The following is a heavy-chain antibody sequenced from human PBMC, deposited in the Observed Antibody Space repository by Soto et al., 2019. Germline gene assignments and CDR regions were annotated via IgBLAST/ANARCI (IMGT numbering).Heavy chain of an antibody. CDR1: GGSINSGGYY. CDR2: IYYSGST. V-gene: IGHV4-31*03. D-gene: IGHD3-3*01. J-gene: IGHJ4*02. CDR3: ARAQTIFGIITAFDY. Sequence: NPAETLSLTCTVSGGSINSGGYYWSGIRQHPGKGLEWIGYIYYSGSTYYNPSLKSRVTISVDTSKNQFSLKLTSVTAADTAVYFCARAQTIFGIITAFDYWGQGTLVTVSS.